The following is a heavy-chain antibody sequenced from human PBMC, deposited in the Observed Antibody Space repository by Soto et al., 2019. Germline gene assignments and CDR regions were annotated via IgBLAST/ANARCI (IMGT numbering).Heavy chain of an antibody. CDR2: IYPGDSDT. CDR1: GYSFTSYW. V-gene: IGHV5-51*01. D-gene: IGHD6-13*01. Sequence: GESLKISCKGSGYSFTSYWIGWVRQMPGKGLEWMGIIYPGDSDTRYSPSFQGQVTISADKSISTAYLQWSSLKASDTAMYYCARHNGAYSSSWFHGMDVWGQGTTVTVSS. J-gene: IGHJ6*02. CDR3: ARHNGAYSSSWFHGMDV.